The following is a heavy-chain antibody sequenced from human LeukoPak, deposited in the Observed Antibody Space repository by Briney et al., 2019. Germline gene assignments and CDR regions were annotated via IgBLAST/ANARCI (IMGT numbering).Heavy chain of an antibody. D-gene: IGHD3-10*01. CDR3: ARVGTYYRSLDS. CDR1: CGSINDAS. J-gene: IGHJ4*02. Sequence: PSETLSLTCTVSCGSINDASWNWIRKPPGQGLEWIGYIYHSGGTNYNPSLKSRVTISLDTSKNQFSLKLSSVTAADTAVYYCARVGTYYRSLDSWGQGTLVTVSS. CDR2: IYHSGGT. V-gene: IGHV4-59*01.